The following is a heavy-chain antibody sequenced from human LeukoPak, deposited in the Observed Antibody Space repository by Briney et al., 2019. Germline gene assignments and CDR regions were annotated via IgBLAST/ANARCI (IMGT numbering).Heavy chain of an antibody. D-gene: IGHD3-10*01. Sequence: GGSLRLSCAASGFTFSSYEMNWVRQVPGKWLVWVSCINIDGSSTTYADSVKGRFTISRENAKNTLYLQMNSLRGEDTAVYYCARDQPWGVANYWGQGTLVTVSS. V-gene: IGHV3-74*01. CDR3: ARDQPWGVANY. J-gene: IGHJ4*02. CDR1: GFTFSSYE. CDR2: INIDGSST.